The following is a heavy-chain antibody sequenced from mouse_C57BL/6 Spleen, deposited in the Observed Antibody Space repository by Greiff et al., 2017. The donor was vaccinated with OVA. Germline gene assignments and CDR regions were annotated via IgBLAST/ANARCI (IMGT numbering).Heavy chain of an antibody. D-gene: IGHD2-10*02. J-gene: IGHJ4*01. CDR3: AREGMDYYAMDY. Sequence: VQLQQSGPELVKPGASVKIPCKASGYTFTDYNMDWVKQSHGKSLEWIGDINPNNGGTIYNQKFKGKATLTVDKSSSTAYIELRSLTSEDTAVYYCAREGMDYYAMDYWGQGTSVTVSS. V-gene: IGHV1-18*01. CDR2: INPNNGGT. CDR1: GYTFTDYN.